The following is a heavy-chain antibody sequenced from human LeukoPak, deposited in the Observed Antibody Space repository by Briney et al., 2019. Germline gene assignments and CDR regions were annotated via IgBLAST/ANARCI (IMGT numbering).Heavy chain of an antibody. CDR3: ARVRFGELSWFDP. Sequence: SETLSLTCTVSGGSISSGDYYWSWIRQPPGKGLEWIGYIYYSGSTYYNPSLKSRVTISVDTSKNQFSLKLSSVTAADTAVYYCARVRFGELSWFDPWGQGTLVTVSS. J-gene: IGHJ5*02. CDR1: GGSISSGDYY. D-gene: IGHD3-10*01. V-gene: IGHV4-30-4*01. CDR2: IYYSGST.